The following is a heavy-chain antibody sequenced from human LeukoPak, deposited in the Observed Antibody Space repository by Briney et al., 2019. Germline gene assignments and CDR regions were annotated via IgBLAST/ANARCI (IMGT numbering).Heavy chain of an antibody. CDR3: AKDTSSYSGSGSYASGY. Sequence: GGSLRLSCAASGFTFSRYAMNWVRQAPGKGLEWVSCISGGSTYYADSVKGRFTISRDNFKNTLYLQMNSLRAEDTAIYYCAKDTSSYSGSGSYASGYWGQGTQVTVSS. V-gene: IGHV3-23*01. D-gene: IGHD3-10*01. J-gene: IGHJ4*02. CDR1: GFTFSRYA. CDR2: ISGGST.